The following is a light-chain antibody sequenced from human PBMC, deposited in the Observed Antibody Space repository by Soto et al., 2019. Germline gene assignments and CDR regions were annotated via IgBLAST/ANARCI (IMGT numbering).Light chain of an antibody. CDR3: CSYAGSRTYV. J-gene: IGLJ1*01. V-gene: IGLV2-23*01. CDR2: EGS. CDR1: SSDVGSYNL. Sequence: QSALTQPASVSGSPGQSITISCTGTSSDVGSYNLVSWYQRYPGKAPKLMIYEGSKRPSGVSNRFSGSKSGNTASLTISGLQAEDEADYYCCSYAGSRTYVFGTGTKVT.